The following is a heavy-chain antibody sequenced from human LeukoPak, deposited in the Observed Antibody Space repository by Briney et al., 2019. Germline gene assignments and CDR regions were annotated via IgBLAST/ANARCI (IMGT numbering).Heavy chain of an antibody. D-gene: IGHD5-24*01. CDR1: GGSFSGYY. V-gene: IGHV4-34*01. J-gene: IGHJ4*02. Sequence: PSETLSLTCAVYGGSFSGYYWSWIRQPPGKGLEWIGEINHSGSTNYNPSLKSRVTISVDTSKNQFSLKLSSVTAADTAVYYCARGRTRRDGYNPRPYGYWGQGTLATVSS. CDR2: INHSGST. CDR3: ARGRTRRDGYNPRPYGY.